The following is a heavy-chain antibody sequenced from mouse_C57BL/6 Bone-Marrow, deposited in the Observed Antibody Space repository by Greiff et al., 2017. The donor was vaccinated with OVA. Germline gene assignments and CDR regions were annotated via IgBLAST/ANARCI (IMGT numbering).Heavy chain of an antibody. V-gene: IGHV1-55*01. J-gene: IGHJ3*01. CDR3: ARWGLRRPAWFAY. Sequence: QVQLQQPGAELVKPGASVKMSCKASGYTFTSYWITWVKPRPGQGLEWIGDIYPGSGSTNYNEKFKSKATLTVDTSSSTAYMQLSSLTSEDSAVYYCARWGLRRPAWFAYWGQGTLVTVSA. D-gene: IGHD2-4*01. CDR1: GYTFTSYW. CDR2: IYPGSGST.